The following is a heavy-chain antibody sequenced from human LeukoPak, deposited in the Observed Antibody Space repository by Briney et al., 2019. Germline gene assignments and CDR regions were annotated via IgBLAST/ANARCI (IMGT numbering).Heavy chain of an antibody. CDR3: AREPGDYGDYDGWFDP. D-gene: IGHD4-17*01. CDR2: ISSSSSYI. CDR1: GFTFSSYS. Sequence: GGSLRLSCAASGFTFSSYSMNWVRQAPGKGLEWVSSISSSSSYIYYADSVKGRFTISRDNAKNSLYLQMNRRRAEDTDVYYCAREPGDYGDYDGWFDPWGQGTLVTVSS. J-gene: IGHJ5*02. V-gene: IGHV3-21*01.